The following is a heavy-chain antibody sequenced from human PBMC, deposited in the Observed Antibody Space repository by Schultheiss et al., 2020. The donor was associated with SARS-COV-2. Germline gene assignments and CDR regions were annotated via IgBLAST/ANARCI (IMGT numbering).Heavy chain of an antibody. J-gene: IGHJ3*02. CDR1: GYSISSGYY. CDR3: ATGSGGI. V-gene: IGHV4-38-2*01. CDR2: INHSGST. D-gene: IGHD3-10*01. Sequence: SETLSLTCAVSGYSISSGYYWGWIRQPPGKGLEWIGEINHSGSTNYNPSLKSRVTISVDTSKNQFSLKLSSVTAADTAVYYCATGSGGIWGQGTMVTVSS.